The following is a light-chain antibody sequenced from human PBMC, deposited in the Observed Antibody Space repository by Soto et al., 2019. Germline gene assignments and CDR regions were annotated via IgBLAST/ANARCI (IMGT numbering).Light chain of an antibody. CDR2: EGS. J-gene: IGLJ1*01. V-gene: IGLV2-23*01. Sequence: QSVLTQPASVSGSPGQSITISCTGTSSDVGSYNLVSWYQQHPGKAPKLMIYEGSKRPSGVSNRFSGSKSGNTASLTISGLQAEEEADYYCCSYAGSIVYVFGTGTKVTVL. CDR1: SSDVGSYNL. CDR3: CSYAGSIVYV.